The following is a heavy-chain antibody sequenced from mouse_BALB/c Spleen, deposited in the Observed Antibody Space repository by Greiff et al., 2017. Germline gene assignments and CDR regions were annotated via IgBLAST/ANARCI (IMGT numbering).Heavy chain of an antibody. Sequence: QVTLKVSGPGILQPSQTLSLTCSFSGFSLSTSGMGVSWIRQPSGKGLEWLAHIYWDDDKRYNPSLKSRLTISKDTSRNQVFLKITSVDTADTATYYCARIPLITTVAPYAMDYWGQGTSVTVSS. CDR1: GFSLSTSGMG. V-gene: IGHV8-12*01. CDR3: ARIPLITTVAPYAMDY. D-gene: IGHD1-1*01. CDR2: IYWDDDK. J-gene: IGHJ4*01.